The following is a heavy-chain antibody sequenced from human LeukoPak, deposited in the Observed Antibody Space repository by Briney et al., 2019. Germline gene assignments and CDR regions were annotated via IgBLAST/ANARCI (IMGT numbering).Heavy chain of an antibody. Sequence: PGGSLRLSCAASGFTVSSNYMSWLRQALGKGLEWVSVIYSDGSTYYADSVKGRFTISRDNSKNTLYLQMNSLRAEDTAMYYCARELTADYWGQGTLVTVSS. J-gene: IGHJ4*02. CDR3: ARELTADY. D-gene: IGHD3-9*01. CDR1: GFTVSSNY. CDR2: IYSDGST. V-gene: IGHV3-66*02.